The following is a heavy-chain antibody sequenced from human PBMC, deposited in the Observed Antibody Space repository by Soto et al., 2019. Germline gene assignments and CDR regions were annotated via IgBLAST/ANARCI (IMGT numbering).Heavy chain of an antibody. J-gene: IGHJ4*02. V-gene: IGHV5-51*01. D-gene: IGHD3-3*01. CDR2: IYPGDSDT. Sequence: PGESLKISCKGSGYSFTSYWIGWVRQMPGKGLEWMGIIYPGDSDTRYSPSFQGQVTMSVDKSINTAYLQWGSLTASDTAKYYCARLSREFWSGFYYWGQGTLVTVSS. CDR3: ARLSREFWSGFYY. CDR1: GYSFTSYW.